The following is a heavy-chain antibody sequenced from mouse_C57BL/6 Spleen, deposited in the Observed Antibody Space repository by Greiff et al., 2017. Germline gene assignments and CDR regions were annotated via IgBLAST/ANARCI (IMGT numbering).Heavy chain of an antibody. CDR3: TTWGTTVVGRGYFDY. J-gene: IGHJ2*01. CDR2: IDPENGDT. CDR1: GFNIKDDY. Sequence: VQLQQSGAELVRPGASVKLSCTASGFNIKDDYMHWVKQRPEQGREWIGWIDPENGDTEYASKFQGKATITADTSSNTAYLQLSSLTSEDTAVYYCTTWGTTVVGRGYFDYWGQGTTLTVSS. D-gene: IGHD1-1*01. V-gene: IGHV14-4*01.